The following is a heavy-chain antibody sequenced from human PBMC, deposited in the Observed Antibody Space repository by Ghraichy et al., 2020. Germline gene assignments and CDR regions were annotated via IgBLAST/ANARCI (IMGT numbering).Heavy chain of an antibody. V-gene: IGHV3-23*01. D-gene: IGHD4-23*01. J-gene: IGHJ4*02. CDR2: ISGGGGDT. Sequence: GESLNISCAASGFTFRNYAMTWVRQAPGKELEWVSSISGGGGDTYYADSVKGRFTISRDNSKSTLYLQMNSLRAEDTAVYYCAKEGGTNSYGGVAYWGQGTLVTVSP. CDR1: GFTFRNYA. CDR3: AKEGGTNSYGGVAY.